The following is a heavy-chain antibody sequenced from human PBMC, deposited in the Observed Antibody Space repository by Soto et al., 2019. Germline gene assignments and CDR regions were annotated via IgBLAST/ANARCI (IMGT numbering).Heavy chain of an antibody. Sequence: QITLKESGPTLVQPTQTLTLTCTLSVFSLTTDSVGVGWIRQPPGEALEWLAVIYWDDSKTYRPSLESRLTTTKEPSKNQVALTLTNMDSLDTATYYCAHDDGGRPLYWGQGTLVTVSS. D-gene: IGHD1-26*01. CDR3: AHDDGGRPLY. CDR2: IYWDDSK. J-gene: IGHJ4*02. V-gene: IGHV2-5*02. CDR1: VFSLTTDSVG.